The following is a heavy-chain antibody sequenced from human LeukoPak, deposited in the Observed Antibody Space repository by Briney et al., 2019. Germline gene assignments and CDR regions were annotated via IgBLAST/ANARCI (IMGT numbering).Heavy chain of an antibody. V-gene: IGHV3-7*05. D-gene: IGHD3-10*01. CDR2: INQDGSEK. Sequence: GGSLRLSCAASGFTFNNYWMNWVRQVPGKGLEWVASINQDGSEKDYVDSVKGRFTISRDNAKNSLYLQMNSLRAEDTAVYYCVLARGSNWGQGTLVTVSS. J-gene: IGHJ4*02. CDR3: VLARGSN. CDR1: GFTFNNYW.